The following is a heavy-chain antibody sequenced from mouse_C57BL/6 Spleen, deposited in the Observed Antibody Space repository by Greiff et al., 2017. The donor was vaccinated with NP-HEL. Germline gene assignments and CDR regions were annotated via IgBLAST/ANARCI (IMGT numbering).Heavy chain of an antibody. D-gene: IGHD2-1*01. CDR3: ASRRCDLPYAMDY. CDR2: IDPEDGET. J-gene: IGHJ4*01. Sequence: EVQLQQSGAELVKPGASVKLSCTASGFNIKDYYMHWVKQRTEQGLEWIGRIDPEDGETKYAPKFQGKATITADTSSTTAYLQLSSLTSEDTAVYYCASRRCDLPYAMDYWGQGTSVTVSS. V-gene: IGHV14-2*01. CDR1: GFNIKDYY.